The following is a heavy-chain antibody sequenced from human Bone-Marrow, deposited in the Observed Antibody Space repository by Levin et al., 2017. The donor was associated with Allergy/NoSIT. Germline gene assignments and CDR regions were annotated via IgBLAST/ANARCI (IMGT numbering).Heavy chain of an antibody. CDR1: GYTFTSYD. CDR3: ARSYDFWSGYYLGGMDV. Sequence: ASVKVSCKASGYTFTSYDINWVRQATGQGLEWMGWMNPNSGNTGYAQKFQGRVTMTRNTSISTAYMELSSLRSEDTAVYYCARSYDFWSGYYLGGMDVWGQGTTVTVSS. V-gene: IGHV1-8*01. J-gene: IGHJ6*02. D-gene: IGHD3-3*01. CDR2: MNPNSGNT.